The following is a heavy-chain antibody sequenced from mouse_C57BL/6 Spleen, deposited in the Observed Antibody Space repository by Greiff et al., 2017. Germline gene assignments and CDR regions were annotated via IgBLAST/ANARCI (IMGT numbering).Heavy chain of an antibody. Sequence: EVKVVESGGGLVKPGGSLKLSCAASGFTFSSYAMSWVRQTPEKRLEWVATISDGGSYTYYPDNVKGRFTISRDNAKNNLYLQMSYLKSEDTAMYYCAREGYYGSVFDYWGQGTTLTVSS. CDR2: ISDGGSYT. J-gene: IGHJ2*01. CDR3: AREGYYGSVFDY. V-gene: IGHV5-4*01. CDR1: GFTFSSYA. D-gene: IGHD1-1*01.